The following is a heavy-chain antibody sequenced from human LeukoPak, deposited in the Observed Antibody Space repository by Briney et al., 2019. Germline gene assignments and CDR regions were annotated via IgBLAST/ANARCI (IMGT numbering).Heavy chain of an antibody. CDR3: AKEGTASKPSDLDY. CDR1: GFIFSDYG. D-gene: IGHD1/OR15-1a*01. J-gene: IGHJ4*02. V-gene: IGHV3-30*02. CDR2: IRFDGSSK. Sequence: PGGSLRLSCAASGFIFSDYGIHWVRQAPGKGLEWEAFIRFDGSSKYYTDSVKGRFTISRDNPRNTVYLQMNSLRVEDTAVYYCAKEGTASKPSDLDYWGQGTLVTVSS.